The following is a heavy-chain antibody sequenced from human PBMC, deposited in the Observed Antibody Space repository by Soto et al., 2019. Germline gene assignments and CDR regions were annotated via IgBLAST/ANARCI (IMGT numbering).Heavy chain of an antibody. D-gene: IGHD4-17*01. CDR1: GGSISSYY. V-gene: IGHV4-59*01. CDR2: IYYSGGT. J-gene: IGHJ3*02. CDR3: ARGAGYGDSAYSLDI. Sequence: SETLSLTCTVSGGSISSYYASWIRQPPGKGLEWIGYIYYSGGTNYNPSLKSRVTISVDTSKNQFSLKLSSVTAADTAVYYCARGAGYGDSAYSLDIWGQGTMVTVSS.